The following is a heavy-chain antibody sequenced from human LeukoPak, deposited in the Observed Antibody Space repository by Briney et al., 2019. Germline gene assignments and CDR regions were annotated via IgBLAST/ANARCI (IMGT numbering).Heavy chain of an antibody. J-gene: IGHJ4*02. CDR1: GFTFSSYS. CDR2: ISSSSSYI. CDR3: ARDGHIGIAAAAFDY. D-gene: IGHD6-13*01. V-gene: IGHV3-21*01. Sequence: GGSLRLSCAASGFTFSSYSMNWVRQAPGKGLEWVSSISSSSSYIYYADSVKGRFTISRDNAKNSLYLQMNSLRAEDTAVYYCARDGHIGIAAAAFDYWGQGTLVTVSS.